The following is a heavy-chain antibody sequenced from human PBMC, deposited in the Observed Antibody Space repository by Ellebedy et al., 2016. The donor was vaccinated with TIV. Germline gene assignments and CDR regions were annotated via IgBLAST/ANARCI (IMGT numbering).Heavy chain of an antibody. CDR3: ARDGGFFFDY. CDR1: GFTFSSYS. J-gene: IGHJ4*02. Sequence: GESLKISCAASGFTFSSYSMNWVRQAPGKGLEWVSYISSSSSTIYYADSVKGRFTISRDNAKNSLYLQMNSLRAEDTAVYYCARDGGFFFDYWGQGTLVTVSS. V-gene: IGHV3-48*04. CDR2: ISSSSSTI. D-gene: IGHD3-10*01.